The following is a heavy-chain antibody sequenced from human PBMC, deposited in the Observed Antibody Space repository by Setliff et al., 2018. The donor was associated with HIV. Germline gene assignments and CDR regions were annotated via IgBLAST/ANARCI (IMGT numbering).Heavy chain of an antibody. V-gene: IGHV4-39*07. CDR3: ARDEAGGGSYNWFHP. CDR1: GDSISTSGYTVSGGRSSNY. J-gene: IGHJ5*02. CDR2: INYSGIT. D-gene: IGHD1-26*01. Sequence: SETLSLTCTVSGDSISTSGYTVSGGRSSNYWAWVRQTPWKGLEWIGSINYSGITYYNPSLQSRVTISVDTSKNQFSLRLTSLTAADTAVYFCARDEAGGGSYNWFHPWGQGTLVTVSS.